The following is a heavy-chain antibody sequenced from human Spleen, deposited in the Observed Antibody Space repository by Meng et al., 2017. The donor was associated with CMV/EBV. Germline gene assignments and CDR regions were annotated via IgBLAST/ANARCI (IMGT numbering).Heavy chain of an antibody. CDR2: INHSGDT. V-gene: IGHV4-34*01. CDR3: ARGSGDCTSTSCYIDH. D-gene: IGHD2-2*01. Sequence: SETLSLTCAVYGGSFNGYYWSWIRQPPGKDLEWIGEINHSGDTNYNPSLKSRVTMSVDTSKNQISLNMNPVTAADTAVYYCARGSGDCTSTSCYIDHWGHGNLVTVSS. J-gene: IGHJ4*01. CDR1: GGSFNGYY.